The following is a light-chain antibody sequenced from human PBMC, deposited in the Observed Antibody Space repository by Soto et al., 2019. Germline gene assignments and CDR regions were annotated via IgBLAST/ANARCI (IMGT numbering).Light chain of an antibody. CDR3: QQYGSSLYT. CDR2: GAS. J-gene: IGKJ2*01. CDR1: QSVSSTY. V-gene: IGKV3-20*01. Sequence: VVLTQSPATMSLSPGDRATLSCRASQSVSSTYLAWYQQKTGQAPRLLIYGASIRATGIPDRFSGSGSGTDFTLAISRLEPEDFAVYYCQQYGSSLYTFGQGTKLEIK.